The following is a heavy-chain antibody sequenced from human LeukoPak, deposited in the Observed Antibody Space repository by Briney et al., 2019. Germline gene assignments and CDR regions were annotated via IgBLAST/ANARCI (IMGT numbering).Heavy chain of an antibody. D-gene: IGHD3-10*01. J-gene: IGHJ4*02. CDR1: GFTFSNYI. Sequence: GGSLRLSCAASGFTFSNYIMHWVRQAPGKGLDWVAVILENGSYQYYADSVKGRFTISRDNSKNALFLQMNSLRDEDTAIYYCARVQGGGFRAADYWGQGTLVTVSS. CDR2: ILENGSYQ. CDR3: ARVQGGGFRAADY. V-gene: IGHV3-30*04.